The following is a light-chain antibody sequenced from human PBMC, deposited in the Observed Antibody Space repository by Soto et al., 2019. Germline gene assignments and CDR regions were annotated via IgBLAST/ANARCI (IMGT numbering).Light chain of an antibody. CDR1: QRVSSN. J-gene: IGKJ5*01. CDR2: GAS. Sequence: EIVMTQSPATLSVSPGERATLSCSASQRVSSNLAWYQQKPGQAPRLLIYGASTRATGIPARFSGSGSGTEFTLTISSLQSEDFAVYYCQQYNNWHITFGQGTRLEIK. CDR3: QQYNNWHIT. V-gene: IGKV3-15*01.